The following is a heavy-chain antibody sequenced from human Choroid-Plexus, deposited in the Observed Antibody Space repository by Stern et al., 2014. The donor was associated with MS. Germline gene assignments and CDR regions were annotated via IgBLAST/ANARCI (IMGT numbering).Heavy chain of an antibody. CDR3: ARELNYALDM. CDR2: IARGGGTT. J-gene: IGHJ3*02. V-gene: IGHV3-48*02. Sequence: EVQLLESGGGLVQPGESLTLSCAASGFTFSDYAMNWVRQAPGKGLGWISYIARGGGTTFYAYSVKGRFTMSRDNADNSVYLQMNSLSDGDTAIYYCARELNYALDMWGQGTMVTVSS. CDR1: GFTFSDYA.